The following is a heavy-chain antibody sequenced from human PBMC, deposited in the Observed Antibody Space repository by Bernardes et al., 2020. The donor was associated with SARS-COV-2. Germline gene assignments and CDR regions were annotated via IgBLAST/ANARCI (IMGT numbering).Heavy chain of an antibody. D-gene: IGHD3-10*01. CDR1: GYTFTSYG. J-gene: IGHJ6*02. V-gene: IGHV1-18*01. Sequence: ASVKVSCKASGYTFTSYGISWVRQAPGQGLEWMGWISAYNGNTNYAQKLQGRVTMTTDTSTSTAYMELRSLRSDDTAVYYCARGVTMVRGSYYYYDMDVWGQGTTVTVSS. CDR2: ISAYNGNT. CDR3: ARGVTMVRGSYYYYDMDV.